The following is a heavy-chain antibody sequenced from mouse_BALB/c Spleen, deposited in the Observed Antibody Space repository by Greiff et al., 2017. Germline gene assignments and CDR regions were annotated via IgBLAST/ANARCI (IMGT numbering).Heavy chain of an antibody. J-gene: IGHJ3*01. V-gene: IGHV2-2*02. CDR3: ASNWDRFAY. CDR2: IWSGGST. D-gene: IGHD3-3*01. Sequence: VMLVESGPGLVQPSQSLSITCTVSGFSLTSYGVHWVRQSPGKGLEWLGVIWSGGSTDYNAAFISRLSISKDNSKSQVFFKMNSLQANDTAIYYCASNWDRFAYWGQGTLVTVSA. CDR1: GFSLTSYG.